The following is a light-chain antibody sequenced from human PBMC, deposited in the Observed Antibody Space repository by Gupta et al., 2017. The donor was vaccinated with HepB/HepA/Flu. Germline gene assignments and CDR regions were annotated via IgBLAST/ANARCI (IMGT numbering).Light chain of an antibody. CDR2: DVS. CDR3: SSYTGSNTYV. Sequence: QSALTQPASVSGSPGQSITISCTGTSSDIGNYKYVSWYQHHPGTAPKLMIYDVSNRPSGVSNRFSGSKSGSTASLTISGLQNEDEADYYCSSYTGSNTYVFGTGTKVTVL. V-gene: IGLV2-14*03. J-gene: IGLJ1*01. CDR1: SSDIGNYKY.